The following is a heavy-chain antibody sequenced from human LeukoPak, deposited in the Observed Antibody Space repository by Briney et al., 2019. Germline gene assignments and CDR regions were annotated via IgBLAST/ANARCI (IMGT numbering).Heavy chain of an antibody. Sequence: GGSLRLSCAASGFTFSRYDLSWVRQAPGKGLECVSTIVRTITTTYYADSVKGRFTISRDNSKNTLYLQMNSLRAEDMALYYCAKGHSSGWYYFDYWGQGTLVTVSS. J-gene: IGHJ4*02. CDR2: IVRTITTT. V-gene: IGHV3-23*05. D-gene: IGHD6-19*01. CDR1: GFTFSRYD. CDR3: AKGHSSGWYYFDY.